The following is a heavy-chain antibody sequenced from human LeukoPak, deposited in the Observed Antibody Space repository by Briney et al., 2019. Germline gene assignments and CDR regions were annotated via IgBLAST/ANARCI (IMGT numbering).Heavy chain of an antibody. Sequence: GGSLRLSCAASGFTFGSYGMHWVRQAPGKGLEWVAVIWYDGSNKYYADSVKGRFTISRDNSKNTLYLQMNSLRAEDTAVYYCARDRIDGSGSYYNPSFFYWGQGTLVTVSS. CDR2: IWYDGSNK. V-gene: IGHV3-33*01. D-gene: IGHD3-10*01. CDR1: GFTFGSYG. CDR3: ARDRIDGSGSYYNPSFFY. J-gene: IGHJ4*02.